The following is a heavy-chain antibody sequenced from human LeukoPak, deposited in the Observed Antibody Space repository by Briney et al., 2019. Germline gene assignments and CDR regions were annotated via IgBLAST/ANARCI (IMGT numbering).Heavy chain of an antibody. CDR1: GFTFSSYS. Sequence: GGSLRLSCAASGFTFSSYSMNWVRQAPGKGLEWVSYISSSSSTIYYADSVKGRFTISRDNAKNSLYLQMNSLRAEDTAVYYCARLAEVHDYSNYGQFDYWGQGTLVTVSS. J-gene: IGHJ4*02. D-gene: IGHD4-11*01. V-gene: IGHV3-48*01. CDR2: ISSSSSTI. CDR3: ARLAEVHDYSNYGQFDY.